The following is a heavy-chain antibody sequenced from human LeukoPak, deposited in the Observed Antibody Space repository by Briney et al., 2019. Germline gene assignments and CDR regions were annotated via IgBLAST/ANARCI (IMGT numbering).Heavy chain of an antibody. J-gene: IGHJ4*02. CDR3: ARGGTYGSGRNQHTTLDY. Sequence: SETLSLTCTVSGGPISNDYWSWIRQAAGKELECIGRIYTRGSTNYNPSLKSRVTISLDKSKKQFSLNLNSVTAADTAVYYCARGGTYGSGRNQHTTLDYWGQGTLVTVSS. V-gene: IGHV4-4*07. CDR1: GGPISNDY. CDR2: IYTRGST. D-gene: IGHD3-10*01.